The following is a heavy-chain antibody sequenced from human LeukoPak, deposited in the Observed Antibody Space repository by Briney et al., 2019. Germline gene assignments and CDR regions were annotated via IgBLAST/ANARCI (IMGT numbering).Heavy chain of an antibody. D-gene: IGHD4-23*01. Sequence: ASVKVSCKASGGTFSSYAISWVRQAPGQGLEWMGGIIPIFGTANYAQKFQGRVTITADKSTSTAYMELSSLRSEDTAVYYCASLTKGVVTLPNAYFDYWGQGTLVTVSS. J-gene: IGHJ4*02. CDR2: IIPIFGTA. CDR1: GGTFSSYA. CDR3: ASLTKGVVTLPNAYFDY. V-gene: IGHV1-69*06.